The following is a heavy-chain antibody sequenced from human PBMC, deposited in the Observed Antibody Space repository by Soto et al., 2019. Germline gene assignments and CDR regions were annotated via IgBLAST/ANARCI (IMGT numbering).Heavy chain of an antibody. V-gene: IGHV4-30-4*01. CDR2: IYYSGST. CDR1: GGSISSGDYY. Sequence: QVQLQESGPGLVKPSQTLSLTCTVSGGSISSGDYYWSWIRQPPGKGLEWIGYIYYSGSTYYNPSLKSRVTISVDTSKNQFFLKLSSVTAADTAVYYCARNKYYYDSSGYIFDYWGQGTLVTVSS. CDR3: ARNKYYYDSSGYIFDY. D-gene: IGHD3-22*01. J-gene: IGHJ4*02.